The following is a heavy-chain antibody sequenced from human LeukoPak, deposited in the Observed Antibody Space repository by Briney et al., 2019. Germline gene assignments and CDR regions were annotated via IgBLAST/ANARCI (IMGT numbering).Heavy chain of an antibody. V-gene: IGHV1-8*01. CDR3: ASSPRGVQLPLDY. Sequence: EASVTVSCTASGYTFTNYDINWVRQATGQGLEWMGWMNPNSGNTGYAQKFQGRVTMTRNTSISTAYMELSSLRSEDTAVYYCASSPRGVQLPLDYWGQGTLVTVSS. J-gene: IGHJ4*02. D-gene: IGHD2-2*01. CDR2: MNPNSGNT. CDR1: GYTFTNYD.